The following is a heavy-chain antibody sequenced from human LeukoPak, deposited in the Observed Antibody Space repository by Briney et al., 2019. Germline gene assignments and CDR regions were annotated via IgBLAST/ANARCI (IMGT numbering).Heavy chain of an antibody. V-gene: IGHV3-66*04. CDR3: ARHGRNIGHCSGGRCYRRAFDI. J-gene: IGHJ3*02. D-gene: IGHD2-15*01. CDR2: IYSGGST. CDR1: EFSVGSNY. Sequence: GSLRLSCAASEFSVGSNYMTWVRQAPGKGLEWVSLIYSGGSTYYADSVKGRFTISRDNSKNTLYLQMNSLRAEDTAVYYCARHGRNIGHCSGGRCYRRAFDIWGQGTMVTVSS.